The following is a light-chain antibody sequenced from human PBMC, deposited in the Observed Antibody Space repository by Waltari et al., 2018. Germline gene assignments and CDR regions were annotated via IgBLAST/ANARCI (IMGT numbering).Light chain of an antibody. CDR3: SSYAGSNNLV. CDR1: SSDVGGYKF. CDR2: EVN. Sequence: QSALTQPPSASGSPGQSVTISCTGTSSDVGGYKFVSWYQHHPGSAPKLMLYEVNQRHSGDPDRLSGSKSGNTASLTVSGLQAEDEADYYCSSYAGSNNLVFGTGTKVTVL. V-gene: IGLV2-8*01. J-gene: IGLJ1*01.